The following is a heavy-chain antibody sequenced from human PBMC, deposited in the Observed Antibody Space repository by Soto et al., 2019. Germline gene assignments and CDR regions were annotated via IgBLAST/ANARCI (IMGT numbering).Heavy chain of an antibody. D-gene: IGHD3-10*01. CDR2: VYYSGST. Sequence: QVQLQESGPGLVKPSQTLSLTCTVSGGSISSGGYYWSWIRQHPGKGLEWIGYVYYSGSTYYNPSIKCRVTISEDPSKTHFPLKLGPVTAADTAVYYCAKETYGSGSYYRAYTWFDPWGQGTLVTVSS. CDR1: GGSISSGGYY. CDR3: AKETYGSGSYYRAYTWFDP. V-gene: IGHV4-31*03. J-gene: IGHJ5*02.